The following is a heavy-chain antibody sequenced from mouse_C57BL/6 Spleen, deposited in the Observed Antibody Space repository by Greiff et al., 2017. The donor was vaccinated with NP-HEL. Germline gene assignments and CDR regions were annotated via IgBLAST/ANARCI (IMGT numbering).Heavy chain of an antibody. CDR3: ARSGGYDWFAY. CDR1: GYTFTDYN. V-gene: IGHV1-22*01. D-gene: IGHD2-2*01. Sequence: VQLQQSGPELVKPGASVEMSCKASGYTFTDYNMHWVKQSHGKSLEWIGYINPNNGGTSYNQKFKGKATLTVNKSSSTAYMELRSLTSEDSAVYYCARSGGYDWFAYWGQGTLVTVSA. CDR2: INPNNGGT. J-gene: IGHJ3*01.